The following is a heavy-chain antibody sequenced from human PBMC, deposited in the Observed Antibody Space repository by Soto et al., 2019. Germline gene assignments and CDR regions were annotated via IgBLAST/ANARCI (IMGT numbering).Heavy chain of an antibody. V-gene: IGHV1-69*02. D-gene: IGHD4-17*01. J-gene: IGHJ4*02. CDR3: ARVGDYGGNSDLDY. CDR2: IIPILGIA. Sequence: QVQLVQSGAEVKKPGSSVKVSCKASGGTFSSYTISWVRQAPGQGLEWMGRIIPILGIANYAQKFQGRVTITADKSTSTAYMGLSSLRSEDTAVYYCARVGDYGGNSDLDYWGQGALVTVSS. CDR1: GGTFSSYT.